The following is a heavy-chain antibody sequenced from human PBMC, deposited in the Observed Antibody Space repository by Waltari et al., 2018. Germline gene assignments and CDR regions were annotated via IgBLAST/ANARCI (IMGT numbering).Heavy chain of an antibody. Sequence: EVQLVESGGGLVKPGGSLRLSCAASGFTFSSYSMNWVRQAPGKGLEWVSSISSSSSYIYYADSGKGRFTISRDNAKNSLYLQMNSLRAEDTAVYYCARDYCGGSTSCYTGEGPDAFDIWGQGTMVTVSS. CDR1: GFTFSSYS. CDR3: ARDYCGGSTSCYTGEGPDAFDI. J-gene: IGHJ3*02. V-gene: IGHV3-21*01. D-gene: IGHD2-2*02. CDR2: ISSSSSYI.